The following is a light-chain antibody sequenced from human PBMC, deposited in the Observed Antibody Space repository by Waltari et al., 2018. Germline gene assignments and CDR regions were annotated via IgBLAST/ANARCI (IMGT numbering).Light chain of an antibody. CDR3: AAWDDSLSVSYV. CDR1: NSNIGRSP. V-gene: IGLV1-47*01. CDR2: RSN. Sequence: QSVLTQPPSASGTPGQTVTISCSGTNSNIGRSPVFWYQKPPGTAPNLLIYRSNQRPSGVPDRFSASKSGTSASLAIRGLRSEDEADYYCAAWDDSLSVSYVFGSGTKVTV. J-gene: IGLJ1*01.